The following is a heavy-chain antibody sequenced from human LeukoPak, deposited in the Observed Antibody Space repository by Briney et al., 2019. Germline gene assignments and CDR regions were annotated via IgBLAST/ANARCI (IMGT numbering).Heavy chain of an antibody. J-gene: IGHJ4*02. Sequence: PSETLSLTCAVYGGSFSGYYWSWIRQPPGKGLEWIGYIYYSGSTKYSPSLKSRVTISADTSKNHFSLNLRSVTAADTAVYYCARLSYDTSGYWPDYFDHWGQGTLVTVSS. CDR1: GGSFSGYY. V-gene: IGHV4-59*08. CDR3: ARLSYDTSGYWPDYFDH. CDR2: IYYSGST. D-gene: IGHD3-22*01.